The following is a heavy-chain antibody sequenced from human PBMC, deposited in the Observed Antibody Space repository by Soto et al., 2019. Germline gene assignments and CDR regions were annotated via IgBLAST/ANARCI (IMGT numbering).Heavy chain of an antibody. J-gene: IGHJ3*01. V-gene: IGHV4-4*07. CDR1: GGSIRSYY. D-gene: IGHD3-22*01. CDR3: ARYFTSSGYYYYAAFAF. Sequence: QVQLQESGPGMVKHSETLSLTCTVSGGSIRSYYWSWIRQPAVKGLYWIGRIYNSGSTNYHPSLKSQVTMSVYTSKHQFAQKLNSVTAADTAVSDCARYFTSSGYYYYAAFAFWGQRTMVTVSS. CDR2: IYNSGST.